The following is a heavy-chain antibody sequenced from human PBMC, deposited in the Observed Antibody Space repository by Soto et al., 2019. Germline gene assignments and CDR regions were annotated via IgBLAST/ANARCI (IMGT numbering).Heavy chain of an antibody. D-gene: IGHD2-8*01. V-gene: IGHV4-31*03. CDR1: GGSISSAGYY. Sequence: QVQLQESGPGLVQPSQTLSLTCTVSGGSISSAGYYWSWIRQHPGKGLEWIGYIYSSGVTYYDPSLKSRVTRSVDMSKNQFSLRLSSVNAADTAVYYCATKPNGLYYFDYWGQGALVTVSS. CDR2: IYSSGVT. J-gene: IGHJ4*02. CDR3: ATKPNGLYYFDY.